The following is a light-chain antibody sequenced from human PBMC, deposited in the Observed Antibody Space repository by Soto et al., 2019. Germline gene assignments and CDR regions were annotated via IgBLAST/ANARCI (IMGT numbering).Light chain of an antibody. V-gene: IGLV2-14*01. J-gene: IGLJ1*01. CDR3: SSYTSSSPYV. CDR2: EVS. Sequence: QSVLTQPASVSGSPGQSFTISCTGTSSDVGGYKYVSWYQQHPGKAPKLMIYEVSNRPSGVSNRFSGSKSGNTASLTISGLQAEDGAEYYCSSYTSSSPYVFGTGTKVTVL. CDR1: SSDVGGYKY.